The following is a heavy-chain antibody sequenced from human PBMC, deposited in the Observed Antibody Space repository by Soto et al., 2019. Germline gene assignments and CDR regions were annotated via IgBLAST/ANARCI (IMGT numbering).Heavy chain of an antibody. CDR3: ARPAVNDLDADSSAFDI. J-gene: IGHJ3*02. Sequence: QVQLVQSGAEVKEPGSSVKVSCKVSGGTFSSQTINWVRQVPGQGLEWMGSVIPIIGEGKYAQSFLGRVTFTADRPTSTAYREVSSMRSEDTAVYYCARPAVNDLDADSSAFDIWGQGTMVTVSS. CDR1: GGTFSSQT. CDR2: VIPIIGEG. D-gene: IGHD1-1*01. V-gene: IGHV1-69*02.